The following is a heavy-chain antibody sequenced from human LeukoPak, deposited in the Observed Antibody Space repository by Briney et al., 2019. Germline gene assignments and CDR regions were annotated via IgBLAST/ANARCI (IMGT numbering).Heavy chain of an antibody. CDR1: GGSFSGYY. D-gene: IGHD4-17*01. Sequence: SETLSLTCAVYGGSFSGYYWSWIRQPPGKGLEWIGEINHSGSTNYNPSLKSRVTISVDTSKNQFSLKLSSVTAADTAVYYCARDGDYGVFGVDWGQGTLVTVSS. CDR3: ARDGDYGVFGVD. CDR2: INHSGST. V-gene: IGHV4-34*01. J-gene: IGHJ4*02.